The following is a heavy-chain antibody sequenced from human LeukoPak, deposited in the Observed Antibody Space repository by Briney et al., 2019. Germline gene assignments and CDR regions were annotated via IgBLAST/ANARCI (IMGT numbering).Heavy chain of an antibody. J-gene: IGHJ6*03. Sequence: SETLSLTCSVSGASISSRYWSWIRQPPGKGLERIGYIYYSVRTNYNPSLKSRVTISVDMPNNQFSLKMSSVTAADTAVYYCARTGDGYNYYNYYYMDVWGKGTTVTVTS. CDR2: IYYSVRT. CDR3: ARTGDGYNYYNYYYMDV. CDR1: GASISSRY. D-gene: IGHD5-24*01. V-gene: IGHV4-59*11.